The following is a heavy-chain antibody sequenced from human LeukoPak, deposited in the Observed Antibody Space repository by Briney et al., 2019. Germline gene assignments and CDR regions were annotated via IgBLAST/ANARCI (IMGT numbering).Heavy chain of an antibody. V-gene: IGHV3-21*01. D-gene: IGHD3-9*01. CDR2: ISSSSSYI. CDR3: ARGSILTGWNWFDP. CDR1: GFTFSSYA. Sequence: GGSLRLPCAASGFTFSSYAMSWVRQAPGKGLEWVSSISSSSSYIYYADSVKGRFTISRDNAKNSLYLQMDSLRAEDTAVYYCARGSILTGWNWFDPWGQGTLVTVSS. J-gene: IGHJ5*02.